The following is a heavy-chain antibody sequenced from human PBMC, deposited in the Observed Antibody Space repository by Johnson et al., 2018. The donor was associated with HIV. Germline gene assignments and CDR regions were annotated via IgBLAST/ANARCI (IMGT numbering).Heavy chain of an antibody. V-gene: IGHV3-15*01. CDR3: ATGGNAMYYDYVWGTYRSPDTFDI. J-gene: IGHJ3*02. CDR2: IKSKSEGGTT. CDR1: GFTFSNAW. D-gene: IGHD3-16*02. Sequence: VQLVESGGGLVKPGGSLRLSCAASGFTFSNAWMTWVRQAPGKGLEWIGRIKSKSEGGTTDYAAPVKGRFTISRADSKSNLYLQLSSLKTADTAVYYCATGGNAMYYDYVWGTYRSPDTFDIWGQGTMVTVSS.